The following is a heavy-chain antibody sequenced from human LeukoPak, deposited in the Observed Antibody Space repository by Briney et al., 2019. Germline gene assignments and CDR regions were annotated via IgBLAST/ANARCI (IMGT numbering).Heavy chain of an antibody. J-gene: IGHJ4*02. CDR2: ISTDGRNK. D-gene: IGHD3-22*01. CDR3: ARHTSGYHDY. V-gene: IGHV3-30*04. Sequence: GGSLRLSCGASGFTFTSHTLHWVRQAPGKGLEWVAVISTDGRNKYYPDSVKGRFTISRDESEHMLYLQIDSLRADDTAIYYCARHTSGYHDYWGQGTLVTVSS. CDR1: GFTFTSHT.